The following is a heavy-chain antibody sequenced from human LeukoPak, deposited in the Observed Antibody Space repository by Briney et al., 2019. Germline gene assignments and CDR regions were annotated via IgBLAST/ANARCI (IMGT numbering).Heavy chain of an antibody. CDR3: AKSAAYYYGSGSYYYFDY. J-gene: IGHJ4*02. D-gene: IGHD3-10*01. CDR1: GFTFSSYA. CDR2: IGGSGGST. V-gene: IGHV3-23*01. Sequence: GGSLRLSCAASGFTFSSYAMSWVRQAPGKGLEWVSAIGGSGGSTYYADSVKGRFTISRDNSKNTLYLQMNSLRAEDTAVYYCAKSAAYYYGSGSYYYFDYWGQGTLVTVSS.